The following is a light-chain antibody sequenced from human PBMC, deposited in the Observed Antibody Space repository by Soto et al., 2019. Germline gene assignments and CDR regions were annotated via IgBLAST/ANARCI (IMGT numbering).Light chain of an antibody. V-gene: IGKV1-5*01. CDR3: QQTHTTFT. CDR1: QSIGSS. J-gene: IGKJ4*01. CDR2: DAS. Sequence: DIQMTQSPSTLSASVGDRVTITCRASQSIGSSLAWYQQKPGKGPKLLIYDASTLESGVPSRFSGSGFGTDFTLTISSLQPEDFATYYCQQTHTTFTFGGGTKVDIK.